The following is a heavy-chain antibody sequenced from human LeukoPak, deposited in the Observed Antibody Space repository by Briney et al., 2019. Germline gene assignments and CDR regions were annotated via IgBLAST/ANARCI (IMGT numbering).Heavy chain of an antibody. CDR1: GGSISSSSYY. D-gene: IGHD3-10*01. J-gene: IGHJ4*02. Sequence: SETLSLTCTVSGGSISSSSYYWGWIRQPPGKGLEWIGSIYYSGSTYYNPSLKSRVTISVDTSKNQFSLKLSSVTAADTAVYYCARVVKWFGESQYYFDYWGQGTLVTVSS. CDR2: IYYSGST. CDR3: ARVVKWFGESQYYFDY. V-gene: IGHV4-39*07.